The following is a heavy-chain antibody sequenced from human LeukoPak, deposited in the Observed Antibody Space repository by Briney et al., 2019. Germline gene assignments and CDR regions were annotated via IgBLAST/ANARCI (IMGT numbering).Heavy chain of an antibody. J-gene: IGHJ4*02. CDR3: VRGIPRYSSGWYAGDY. D-gene: IGHD6-19*01. V-gene: IGHV4-59*01. CDR1: GGSISSYY. CDR2: IYYSGSA. Sequence: SEPLSLTCTVSGGSISSYYWSWIRQPPGKGLEWIGYIYYSGSAKYNPSLKSRVTISVDTSKNQFSLKLNSEAAADTAVHYCVRGIPRYSSGWYAGDYWGQGTRVTVSS.